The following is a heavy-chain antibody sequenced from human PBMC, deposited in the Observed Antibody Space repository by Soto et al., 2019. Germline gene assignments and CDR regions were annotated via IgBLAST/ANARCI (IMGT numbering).Heavy chain of an antibody. CDR1: GGSISNGDYY. CDR3: ARVLSTITTEGYINWFDP. CDR2: IYHSGST. Sequence: PSETLSLTCTVSGGSISNGDYYWSWIRQPPGKGLEWIGYIYHSGSTYYNPSLRSRVTISVDTSKNQFSLNLSSVTAGDTALYYCARVLSTITTEGYINWFDPWGQGTLVTVSS. J-gene: IGHJ5*02. D-gene: IGHD3-22*01. V-gene: IGHV4-30-4*01.